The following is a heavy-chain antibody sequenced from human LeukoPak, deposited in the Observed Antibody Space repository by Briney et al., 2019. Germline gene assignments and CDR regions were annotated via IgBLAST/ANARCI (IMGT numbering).Heavy chain of an antibody. CDR2: ISGSGGST. Sequence: GGSLRLSCAASGFTFSSYAMSWVRQAPGKGLEWVSAISGSGGSTYYADSVKGRFTISRDNSENTLYLQMNSLRAEDTAVYYCARDRRVVHYGMDVWGQGTTVTVSS. J-gene: IGHJ6*02. CDR3: ARDRRVVHYGMDV. D-gene: IGHD2-15*01. V-gene: IGHV3-23*01. CDR1: GFTFSSYA.